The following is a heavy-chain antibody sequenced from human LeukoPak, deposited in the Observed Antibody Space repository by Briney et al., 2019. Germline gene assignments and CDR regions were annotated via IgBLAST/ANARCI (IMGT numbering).Heavy chain of an antibody. V-gene: IGHV1-2*02. CDR3: ARGQQWLEAFDY. J-gene: IGHJ4*02. CDR1: GYTFTGYY. D-gene: IGHD6-19*01. CDR2: INPNSGVT. Sequence: ASVKVSCKASGYTFTGYYIHWVRQAPGQGLEWMGWINPNSGVTHYPQRFQGRVTMTRDTSIRTAYMEVSSLRSDDTAVYYCARGQQWLEAFDYWGLGTLVTVSS.